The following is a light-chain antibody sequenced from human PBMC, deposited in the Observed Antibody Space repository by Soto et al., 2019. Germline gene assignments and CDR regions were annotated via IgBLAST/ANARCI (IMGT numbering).Light chain of an antibody. V-gene: IGKV3-15*01. CDR1: QSVDIN. J-gene: IGKJ5*01. CDR3: QQRNNWPQGIT. Sequence: EIVLTQSPATVSVSPGDRVTLSCRAGQSVDINLAWYQQKRGQAPRLLIYGASTRATGIPARFSGSGSGTEFTLTLSSLQPLDFAVSYCQQRNNWPQGITFGQGTRLEIK. CDR2: GAS.